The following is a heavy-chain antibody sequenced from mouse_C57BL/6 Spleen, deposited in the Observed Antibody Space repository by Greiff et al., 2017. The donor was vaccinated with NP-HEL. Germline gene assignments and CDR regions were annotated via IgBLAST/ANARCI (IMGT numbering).Heavy chain of an antibody. CDR3: SAPPDDYWWYFAV. D-gene: IGHD2-3*01. CDR1: GFNIKDYY. J-gene: IGHJ1*03. CDR2: IDPEDGDT. V-gene: IGHV14-1*01. Sequence: VQLQQSGAELVRPGASVKLSCTASGFNIKDYYMHWVKQRPEQGLEWIGRIDPEDGDTEYAPKVKGKATMTADTATNTAYLQLISLTSSDTAVYYCSAPPDDYWWYFAVWGTGTPVTVSS.